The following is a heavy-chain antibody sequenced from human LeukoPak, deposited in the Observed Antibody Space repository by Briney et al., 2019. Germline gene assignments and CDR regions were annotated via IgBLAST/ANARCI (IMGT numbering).Heavy chain of an antibody. CDR1: GFTFSSYE. CDR3: AKAAKPPIVGTYYFDY. V-gene: IGHV3-48*03. Sequence: GGSLRLSCAASGFTFSSYEMNWVRQAPGKGLEWVSHISSSSSTIYYADSVKGRFTISRDNAKNSLYLQMNSLRAEDTALYYCAKAAKPPIVGTYYFDYWGQGTLVTVSS. J-gene: IGHJ4*02. CDR2: ISSSSSTI. D-gene: IGHD1-26*01.